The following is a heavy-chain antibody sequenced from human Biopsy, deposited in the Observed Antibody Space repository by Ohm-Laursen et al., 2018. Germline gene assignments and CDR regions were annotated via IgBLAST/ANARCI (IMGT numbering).Heavy chain of an antibody. Sequence: TLSLTCTVSGGSINGGSYYWSWLRQPPGKGLEWIGYIYYTGSTNYNPSLKSRVTISVDTSMNPLSLRLTSVTAADTAVYYCARHAPSYSGSYWRYFDLWGRGTLVTVSS. J-gene: IGHJ2*01. CDR1: GGSINGGSYY. D-gene: IGHD1-26*01. CDR3: ARHAPSYSGSYWRYFDL. CDR2: IYYTGST. V-gene: IGHV4-61*03.